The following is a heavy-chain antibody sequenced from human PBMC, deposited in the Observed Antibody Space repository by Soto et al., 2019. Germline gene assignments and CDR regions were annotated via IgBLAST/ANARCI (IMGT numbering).Heavy chain of an antibody. V-gene: IGHV1-69*01. CDR2: IIPIFGTA. CDR1: GGTFSSYA. Sequence: QVQLVQSGAEVKKPGSSVKVSCKASGGTFSSYAISWVRQAPGQGLEWMGGIIPIFGTANYAQKFQGRVTITADESTSTAYMELSSLRSEDTAVYYCARDGGYSSSWPAGSWFDPWGQGTLVTVSS. J-gene: IGHJ5*02. CDR3: ARDGGYSSSWPAGSWFDP. D-gene: IGHD6-13*01.